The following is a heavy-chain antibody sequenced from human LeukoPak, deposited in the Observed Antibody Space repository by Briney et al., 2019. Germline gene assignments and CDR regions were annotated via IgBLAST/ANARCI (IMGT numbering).Heavy chain of an antibody. CDR1: GFTFSSYS. V-gene: IGHV3-48*01. CDR3: ARAPFDY. J-gene: IGHJ4*02. CDR2: ISFSGSTI. Sequence: HSGGSLRLSCAASGFTFSSYSMNWARQAPGKGLEWVSYISFSGSTIYYADSVKGRFIISRDSAKNSLYLQMNSLRAEDTAVYYCARAPFDYWGQGTLVTVSS.